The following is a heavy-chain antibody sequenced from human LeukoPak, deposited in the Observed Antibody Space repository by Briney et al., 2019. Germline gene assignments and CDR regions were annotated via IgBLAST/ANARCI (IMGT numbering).Heavy chain of an antibody. J-gene: IGHJ6*03. V-gene: IGHV3-48*03. CDR2: ISSSGSTI. CDR1: GFTFSSYE. D-gene: IGHD5-24*01. CDR3: ARSARRDGYNFDYYYMDV. Sequence: TGGSLRLSCAASGFTFSSYEMNWVRQAPGKGLEWVSYISSSGSTIYYADSVKGRFTISRDNAKNSLYLQMNSLRAEDTAVYYCARSARRDGYNFDYYYMDVWGKGTTVTISS.